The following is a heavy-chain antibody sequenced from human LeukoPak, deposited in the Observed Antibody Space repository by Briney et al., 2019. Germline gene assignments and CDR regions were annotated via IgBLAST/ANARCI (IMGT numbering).Heavy chain of an antibody. CDR1: VGSISSYY. Sequence: SETLSLTCTVSVGSISSYYWSWIRQPPGKGLEWIGYIYYSGSTNYNPSLKSRVTISVDTSKNQFSLKLSSVTAADTALYYCARSRGYFDYRGQGTLVTVSS. CDR2: IYYSGST. D-gene: IGHD6-13*01. J-gene: IGHJ4*02. V-gene: IGHV4-59*01. CDR3: ARSRGYFDY.